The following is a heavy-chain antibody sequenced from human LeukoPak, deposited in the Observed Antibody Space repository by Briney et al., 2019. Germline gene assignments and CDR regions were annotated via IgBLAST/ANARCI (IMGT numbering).Heavy chain of an antibody. V-gene: IGHV4-59*01. CDR2: IYYSGST. D-gene: IGHD3-9*01. J-gene: IGHJ6*03. CDR1: GGSISSYY. CDR3: AGDDSYYDSLTGHRPGYMDV. Sequence: SETLSLTCTVSGGSISSYYWSWIRQPPGKGLEWIGYIYYSGSTNYNPSLKSRVTISVDTSKNQFSLKLSSVTAADTAVYYCAGDDSYYDSLTGHRPGYMDVWGKGTTVTVSS.